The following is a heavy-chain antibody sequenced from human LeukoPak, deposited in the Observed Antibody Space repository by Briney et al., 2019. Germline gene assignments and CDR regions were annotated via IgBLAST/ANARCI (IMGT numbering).Heavy chain of an antibody. J-gene: IGHJ4*02. CDR2: IYYSGST. D-gene: IGHD6-19*01. CDR1: VGSISSYY. Sequence: PSETLSLTCIVSVGSISSYYWSWIRQPPGKGLEWIGYIYYSGSTNYNPSLKSRVTISVDTSKNQFSLKLSSVTAADTAVYYCTRANPDPGIAVAVFDDWGQGTLVTVSS. CDR3: TRANPDPGIAVAVFDD. V-gene: IGHV4-59*01.